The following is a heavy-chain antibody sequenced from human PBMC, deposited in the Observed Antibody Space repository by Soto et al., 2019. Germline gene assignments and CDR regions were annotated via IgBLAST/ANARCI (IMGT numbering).Heavy chain of an antibody. CDR3: AREGIAAAGTLDY. D-gene: IGHD6-13*01. CDR1: GFTFCSYG. V-gene: IGHV3-33*01. J-gene: IGHJ4*02. Sequence: PGGSLRLSCAASGFTFCSYGLHWVRQAPGKGLEWVAVIWYDGSNKYYADSVKGRFTISRDNSKNTLYLQMNSLRAEDTAVYYCAREGIAAAGTLDYWGQGTLVTVSS. CDR2: IWYDGSNK.